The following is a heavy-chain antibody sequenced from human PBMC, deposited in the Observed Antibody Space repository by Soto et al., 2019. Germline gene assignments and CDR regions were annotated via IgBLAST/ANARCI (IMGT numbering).Heavy chain of an antibody. CDR2: INAGNGNT. V-gene: IGHV1-3*01. Sequence: ASVKVSCKASGYTFTSYAMHWVRQAPGQRLEWMGWINAGNGNTKYSQKFQGRVTITRDTSASTAYMELSSLRSEDTAVYYCARGVGPGFVRYYYMDVWGKGTTVTVSS. CDR3: ARGVGPGFVRYYYMDV. D-gene: IGHD1-26*01. CDR1: GYTFTSYA. J-gene: IGHJ6*03.